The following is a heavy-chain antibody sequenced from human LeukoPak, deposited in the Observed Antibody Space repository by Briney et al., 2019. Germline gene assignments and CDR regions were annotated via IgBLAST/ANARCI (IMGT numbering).Heavy chain of an antibody. CDR3: ARETPYYDFWSGYYTNDAFDI. CDR2: IYYSGST. D-gene: IGHD3-3*01. J-gene: IGHJ3*02. CDR1: GGSISSYY. Sequence: SETLSLTCTVSGGSISSYYRSWIRQPPGKGLEWIGYIYYSGSTNYNPSLKSRVTISVDTSKNQFSLKLSSVTAADTAVYYCARETPYYDFWSGYYTNDAFDIWGQGTMVTVSS. V-gene: IGHV4-59*01.